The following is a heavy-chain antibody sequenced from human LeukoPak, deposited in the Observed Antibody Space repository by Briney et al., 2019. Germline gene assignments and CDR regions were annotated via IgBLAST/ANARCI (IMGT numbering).Heavy chain of an antibody. CDR2: IYYSGST. J-gene: IGHJ6*02. Sequence: SETLSLTCTVSGGSISSYYWSWIRQPPGKGLEWIGYIYYSGSTNYNPSLKSRVTISVDMSKNQFSLKLSSVTAADTAVYYCARVGTMVRGTRYGMDVWGQGTTVTVSS. V-gene: IGHV4-59*01. CDR3: ARVGTMVRGTRYGMDV. D-gene: IGHD3-10*01. CDR1: GGSISSYY.